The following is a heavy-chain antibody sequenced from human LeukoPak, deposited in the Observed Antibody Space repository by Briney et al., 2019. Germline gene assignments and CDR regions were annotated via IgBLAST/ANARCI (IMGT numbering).Heavy chain of an antibody. J-gene: IGHJ5*02. CDR1: GGSISSYY. Sequence: SETLYLTCTVSGGSISSYYWSWIRRPAGKGLEWIGRIYTSGSTNYNPSLKSRVTMSVDTSKNQFSLKLSSVTAADTAVYYCARAIYGLGSLNWFDPWGQGTLVTVSS. V-gene: IGHV4-4*07. CDR2: IYTSGST. D-gene: IGHD3-10*01. CDR3: ARAIYGLGSLNWFDP.